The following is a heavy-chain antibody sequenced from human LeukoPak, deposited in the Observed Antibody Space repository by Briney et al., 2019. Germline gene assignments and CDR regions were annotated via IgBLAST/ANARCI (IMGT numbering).Heavy chain of an antibody. CDR1: GGSISSYY. CDR3: ARGLYYDFWSGYPQYYFDY. J-gene: IGHJ4*02. D-gene: IGHD3-3*01. Sequence: SETLSLTCTVSGGSISSYYWSWIRQPPGKGLEWIGYIYYSGSTNNNPSLKSRVTISVDTSKNQFSLKLSSVTAADTAVYYCARGLYYDFWSGYPQYYFDYWGQGTLVTVSS. V-gene: IGHV4-59*01. CDR2: IYYSGST.